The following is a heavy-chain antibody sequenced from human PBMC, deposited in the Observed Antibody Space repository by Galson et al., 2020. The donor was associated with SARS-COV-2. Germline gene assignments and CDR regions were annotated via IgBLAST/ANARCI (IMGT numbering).Heavy chain of an antibody. D-gene: IGHD3-3*01. CDR1: GGSISSSSYY. V-gene: IGHV4-39*01. CDR3: ASYPSITIFGVVIPDY. J-gene: IGHJ4*02. CDR2: IYYSGST. Sequence: SETLSLTCTVSGGSISSSSYYWGWIRQPPGKGLEWIGSIYYSGSTYYNPSLKSRVTISVDTSKNQFSLKLSSVTAADTAVYYCASYPSITIFGVVIPDYWGQGTLVTVSS.